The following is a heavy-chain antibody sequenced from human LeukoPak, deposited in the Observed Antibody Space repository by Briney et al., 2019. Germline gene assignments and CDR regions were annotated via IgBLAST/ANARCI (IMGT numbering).Heavy chain of an antibody. V-gene: IGHV4-31*03. CDR2: IYYSGST. CDR3: ARRTMVRGVGYYFDY. D-gene: IGHD3-10*01. CDR1: DGSISSGGYY. J-gene: IGHJ4*02. Sequence: SQTLSLTCTVSDGSISSGGYYWSWIRQHPGKGPEWIGYIYYSGSTYYNPSLKSRVTISVDTSKNQFSLKLSSVTAADTAVYYCARRTMVRGVGYYFDYWGQGTLVTVSS.